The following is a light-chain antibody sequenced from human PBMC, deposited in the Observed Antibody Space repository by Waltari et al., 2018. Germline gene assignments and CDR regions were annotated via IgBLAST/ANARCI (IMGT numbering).Light chain of an antibody. Sequence: KHPGRAPQLVIYDVSVRPLGVSIRFSGSKSGNTASLTISGLQAEDEALYYRSSYTVTNPVVFGGGTKLTVL. CDR3: SSYTVTNPVV. J-gene: IGLJ2*01. CDR2: DVS. V-gene: IGLV2-14*03.